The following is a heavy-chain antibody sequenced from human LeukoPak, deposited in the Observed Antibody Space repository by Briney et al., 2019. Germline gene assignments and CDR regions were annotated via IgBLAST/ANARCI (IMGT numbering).Heavy chain of an antibody. CDR3: ARDLLYDYYDSSGYYYEKKTPFDY. CDR1: GGTFSSYA. J-gene: IGHJ4*02. V-gene: IGHV1-69*05. D-gene: IGHD3-22*01. CDR2: IIPIFGTA. Sequence: GASVKVSCKASGGTFSSYAISWVRQAPGQGLEWMGRIIPIFGTANYAQKFQGRVTITTDESTSTAYMELSSLRSEDTAVYYCARDLLYDYYDSSGYYYEKKTPFDYWGQGTLVTVSS.